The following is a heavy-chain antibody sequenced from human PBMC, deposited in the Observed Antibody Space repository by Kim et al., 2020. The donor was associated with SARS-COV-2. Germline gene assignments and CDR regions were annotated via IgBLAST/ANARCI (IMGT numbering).Heavy chain of an antibody. CDR2: VYSSGST. CDR3: ARGGAVGELGYFDP. V-gene: IGHV4-59*01. J-gene: IGHJ5*02. D-gene: IGHD2-15*01. Sequence: SETLSLTCTVSGGSMSSFYWTWMRLSPGKGLEWIGYVYSSGSTNSNPALKSRVTMSVDTSKKQFSLHLHYVTTADTAVYYCARGGAVGELGYFDPWGQGAQVTVSA. CDR1: GGSMSSFY.